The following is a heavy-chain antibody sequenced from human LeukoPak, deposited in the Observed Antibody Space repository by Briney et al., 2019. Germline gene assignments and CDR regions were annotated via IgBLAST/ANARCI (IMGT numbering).Heavy chain of an antibody. CDR2: ISGSGCST. Sequence: GGSLRLFCAASGFTYSSYAMSWVRHARGKGLEWVSAISGSGCSTYYADSVRGRFTISRDNSKHRLYLQMNSLRAGDTAVYYCAKGAATAVDYWGQGTLVTVSS. V-gene: IGHV3-23*01. CDR1: GFTYSSYA. CDR3: AKGAATAVDY. J-gene: IGHJ4*02. D-gene: IGHD2-15*01.